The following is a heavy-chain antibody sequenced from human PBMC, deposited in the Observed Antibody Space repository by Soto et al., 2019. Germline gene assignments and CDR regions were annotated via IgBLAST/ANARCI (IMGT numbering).Heavy chain of an antibody. CDR2: IYYSGST. CDR1: GGSISSYY. Sequence: QVQLQESGPGLVKPSETLSLTCTVSGGSISSYYWSWIRQPPGKGLEWIGYIYYSGSTNYNPSLKSXGTXSXDTSKNQFSLKLSSVTAADTAVYYCARDGDGYNYDYWGQGTLVTVSS. V-gene: IGHV4-59*01. D-gene: IGHD5-12*01. J-gene: IGHJ4*02. CDR3: ARDGDGYNYDY.